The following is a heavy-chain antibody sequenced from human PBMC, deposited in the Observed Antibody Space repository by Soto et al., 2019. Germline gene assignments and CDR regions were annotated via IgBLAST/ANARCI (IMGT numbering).Heavy chain of an antibody. D-gene: IGHD3-10*01. CDR3: ARDYYGSGSYKDYYYGMDV. Sequence: ETLSLTCTVSGGSISSYYWSWIRQPPGKGLEWIGYIYYSGSTNYNPSLKSRVTISVDTSKNQFSLKLSSVTAADTAVYYCARDYYGSGSYKDYYYGMDVWGQGTTVTVSS. V-gene: IGHV4-59*01. J-gene: IGHJ6*02. CDR2: IYYSGST. CDR1: GGSISSYY.